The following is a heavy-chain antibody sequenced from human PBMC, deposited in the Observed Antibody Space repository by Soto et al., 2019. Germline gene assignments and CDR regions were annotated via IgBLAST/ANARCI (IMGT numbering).Heavy chain of an antibody. Sequence: PGGSLRLSCAASGFTFSSYGMHWVRQAPGKGLEWVAVISYDGSNKYYADSVKGRFTISRDNSKNTLYLQMNSLRAEDTAVYYCAKDDGYFDWALPFDYWGQGTLVTVSS. J-gene: IGHJ4*02. CDR2: ISYDGSNK. V-gene: IGHV3-30*18. CDR3: AKDDGYFDWALPFDY. CDR1: GFTFSSYG. D-gene: IGHD3-9*01.